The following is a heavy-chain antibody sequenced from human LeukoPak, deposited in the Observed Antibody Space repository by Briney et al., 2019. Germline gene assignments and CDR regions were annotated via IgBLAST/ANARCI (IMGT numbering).Heavy chain of an antibody. D-gene: IGHD3-16*01. CDR1: GFIFSSYS. CDR2: ITRNSGTV. J-gene: IGHJ6*02. V-gene: IGHV3-48*02. CDR3: ARDGARGRYYYYGMDV. Sequence: GGSLRLSCTASGFIFSSYSMNWVRQAPGKGLEWLAYITRNSGTVYYAGSVKGRVTISRDNAKNSLYLQMNSLRDEDSAVYYCARDGARGRYYYYGMDVWGQGTTVTVSS.